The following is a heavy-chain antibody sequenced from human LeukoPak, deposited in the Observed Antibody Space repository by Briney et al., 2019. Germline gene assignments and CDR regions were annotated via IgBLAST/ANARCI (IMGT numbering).Heavy chain of an antibody. CDR3: AKHSGSYYTAFDY. CDR1: GFTFSSYA. J-gene: IGHJ4*02. Sequence: QPGGSLRLSCAASGFTFSSYAMSWVRQAPGKGLEWVSAISGSGGSTYYADSVKGRFTISRDNSKNTLYLQMNSLRAEDAAVYYCAKHSGSYYTAFDYWGQGTLVTVSS. CDR2: ISGSGGST. D-gene: IGHD1-26*01. V-gene: IGHV3-23*01.